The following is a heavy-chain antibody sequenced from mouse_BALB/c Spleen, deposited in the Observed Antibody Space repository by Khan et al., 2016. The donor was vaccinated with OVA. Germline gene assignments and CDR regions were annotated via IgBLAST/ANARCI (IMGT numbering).Heavy chain of an antibody. CDR2: IYPGDGST. V-gene: IGHV1S56*01. CDR3: AREGLRGVAMDY. J-gene: IGHJ4*01. CDR1: GYTFTAYD. Sequence: QVQLKQSGPELVKPGALVKISCKASGYTFTAYDINWVKQRPGQGLEWIGWIYPGDGSTKYNENFKGKVTLTADKSSNTAYMQLSSLTSEKSAVYFCAREGLRGVAMDYWGQGTSVSGSS. D-gene: IGHD2-4*01.